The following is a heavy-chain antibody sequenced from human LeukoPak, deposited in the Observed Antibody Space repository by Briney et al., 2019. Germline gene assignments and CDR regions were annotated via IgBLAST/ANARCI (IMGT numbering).Heavy chain of an antibody. V-gene: IGHV4-39*01. CDR2: IYYSGST. Sequence: SETLSLTCTVSGGSISSSSYYWGWTRQPPGKGLEWIGSIYYSGSTYYNPSLKSRVTISVDTSKNQFSLKLSSVTAADTAVYYCARLYYDFWSGYLYGMDVWGQGTTVTVSS. CDR1: GGSISSSSYY. J-gene: IGHJ6*02. D-gene: IGHD3-3*01. CDR3: ARLYYDFWSGYLYGMDV.